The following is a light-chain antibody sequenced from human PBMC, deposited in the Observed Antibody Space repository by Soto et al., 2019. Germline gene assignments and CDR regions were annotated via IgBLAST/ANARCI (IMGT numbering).Light chain of an antibody. CDR1: YSNIGSNT. J-gene: IGLJ1*01. Sequence: QSVLTQPPSASGTPGQRVTISCSGSYSNIGSNTVDWYQQLPGTAPKLLIYSNNQRPSGVPDRFSGSKSGTSASLAISGLQSDDEADYYCAAWDDSLNGFYVFGTGTKLTVL. CDR2: SNN. V-gene: IGLV1-44*01. CDR3: AAWDDSLNGFYV.